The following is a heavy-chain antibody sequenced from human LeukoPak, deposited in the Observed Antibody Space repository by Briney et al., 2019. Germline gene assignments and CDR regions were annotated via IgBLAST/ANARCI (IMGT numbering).Heavy chain of an antibody. J-gene: IGHJ6*02. CDR1: GFTFSSYC. D-gene: IGHD6-13*01. CDR3: AKAVAAAAYHFYGMDV. Sequence: PGGSLRLSCTASGFTFSSYCMHWVRQAPGQGLVWVSRINSDGSSTSYADSVKGRFTISRDNAKNTPYLQLNSLRGEDTAVYYCAKAVAAAAYHFYGMDVWGQGTTVTVSS. CDR2: INSDGSST. V-gene: IGHV3-74*01.